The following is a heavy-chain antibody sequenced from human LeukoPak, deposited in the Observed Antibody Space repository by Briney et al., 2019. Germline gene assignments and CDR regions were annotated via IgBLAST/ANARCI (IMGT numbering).Heavy chain of an antibody. CDR1: GGSISSYY. D-gene: IGHD1-26*01. V-gene: IGHV4-4*07. J-gene: IGHJ4*02. CDR3: ARYSGSYYFDY. CDR2: VYTTGST. Sequence: PSETLSLTCTVSGGSISSYYWSWIRQPPGKGLEWIGRVYTTGSTNYNPSLKSRVTVSVDTSKNQFYLKLNSVTAADSAVYYCARYSGSYYFDYWGQGTLVTVSS.